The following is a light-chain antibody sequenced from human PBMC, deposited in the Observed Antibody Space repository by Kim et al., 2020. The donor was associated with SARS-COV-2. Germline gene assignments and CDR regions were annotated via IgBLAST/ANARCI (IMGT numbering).Light chain of an antibody. V-gene: IGKV1-5*03. J-gene: IGKJ1*01. Sequence: DIQMTQSPSTLSASVGDRVTITCRASQNIYITLAWSQQKPGKAPKLLIYKASSLQSGVPSRFSGSGSGTDFTLTISSLQPDDFATYYCQQYNKYPRTFGQGTKVDIK. CDR1: QNIYIT. CDR3: QQYNKYPRT. CDR2: KAS.